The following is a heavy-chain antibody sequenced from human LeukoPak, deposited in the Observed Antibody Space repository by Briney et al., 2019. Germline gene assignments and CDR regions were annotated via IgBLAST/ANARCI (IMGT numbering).Heavy chain of an antibody. V-gene: IGHV4-59*08. D-gene: IGHD3-3*01. CDR3: ARGASAIFGVVITLDY. CDR2: IYYSGST. J-gene: IGHJ4*02. CDR1: GGSISSYY. Sequence: SETLSLTCTVSGGSISSYYWSWIRQPPGKGLEWIGYIYYSGSTNYNPSLKSRVTISVDTSKNQFSLKLSSVTAADTAVYYCARGASAIFGVVITLDYWGQGTLVTVSS.